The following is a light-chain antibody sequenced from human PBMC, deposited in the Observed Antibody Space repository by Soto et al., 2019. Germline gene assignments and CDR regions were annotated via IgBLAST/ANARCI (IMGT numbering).Light chain of an antibody. CDR2: GNS. J-gene: IGLJ3*02. CDR3: QSYDSSLSGWV. V-gene: IGLV1-40*01. Sequence: SVLTQPPSVSGAPGQRVTISCTGSSSHIGAGYDVHWYQQLPGTAPKLLIYGNSNRPSGVPDRFSGSKSGTSASLAITGLRAEDEADYYCQSYDSSLSGWVFGGGTKLTVL. CDR1: SSHIGAGYD.